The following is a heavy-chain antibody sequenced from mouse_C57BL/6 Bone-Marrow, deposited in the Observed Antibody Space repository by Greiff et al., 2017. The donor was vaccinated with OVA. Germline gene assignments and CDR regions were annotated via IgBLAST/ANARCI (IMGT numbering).Heavy chain of an antibody. Sequence: DVMLVESGEGLVKPGGSLKLSCAASGFTFSSYAMSWVRQTPEKRLEWVAYISSGGDYIYYADTVKGRFTISRDNARNTLYLQMSSLKSEDTAMYYCTRGPRLTGYWYFDVWGTGTTVTVSS. CDR3: TRGPRLTGYWYFDV. V-gene: IGHV5-9-1*02. CDR1: GFTFSSYA. J-gene: IGHJ1*03. D-gene: IGHD4-1*01. CDR2: ISSGGDYI.